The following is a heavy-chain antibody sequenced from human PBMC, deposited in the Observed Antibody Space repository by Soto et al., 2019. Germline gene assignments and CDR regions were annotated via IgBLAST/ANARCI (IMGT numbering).Heavy chain of an antibody. CDR2: INHLGSI. Sequence: SETLSLTCTVSGCSISSYFWSWIRQPPGMALEWIGEINHLGSINYNPSLKSRVTMSVDTSKNQFSLTLNSVTAADTATYYCARGGISHWAYFYYMDVWDRGTTVTVSS. J-gene: IGHJ6*03. CDR3: ARGGISHWAYFYYMDV. CDR1: GCSISSYF. V-gene: IGHV4-34*01. D-gene: IGHD2-21*01.